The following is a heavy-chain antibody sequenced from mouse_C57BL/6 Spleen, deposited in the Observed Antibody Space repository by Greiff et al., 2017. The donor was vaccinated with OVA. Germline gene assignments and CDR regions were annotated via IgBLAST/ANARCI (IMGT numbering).Heavy chain of an antibody. J-gene: IGHJ1*03. CDR3: ARDLLGLYWYFDV. CDR2: INYDGSST. CDR1: GFTFSDYY. Sequence: EVKLVESEGGLVQPGSSMKLSCTASGFTFSDYYMAWVRQVPEKGLEWVANINYDGSSTYYLDSLKSRFIISRDNAKNILYLQMSSLKSEDTATYYGARDLLGLYWYFDVWGTGTTVTVSS. V-gene: IGHV5-16*01. D-gene: IGHD4-1*01.